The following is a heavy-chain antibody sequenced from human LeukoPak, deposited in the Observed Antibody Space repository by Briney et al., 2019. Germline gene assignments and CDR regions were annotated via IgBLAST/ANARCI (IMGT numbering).Heavy chain of an antibody. CDR3: ARSLRGAAHHFDY. D-gene: IGHD2-15*01. J-gene: IGHJ4*02. CDR1: GGSLSGSSYY. Sequence: SETLSLTCTVSGGSLSGSSYYWGWIRQPPGKGLEWIGSIYFTGNAYYNPSLKSRVTISAGTSKNQFSLILSSVTAADTAVYYCARSLRGAAHHFDYWGQGTLVTVSS. V-gene: IGHV4-39*01. CDR2: IYFTGNA.